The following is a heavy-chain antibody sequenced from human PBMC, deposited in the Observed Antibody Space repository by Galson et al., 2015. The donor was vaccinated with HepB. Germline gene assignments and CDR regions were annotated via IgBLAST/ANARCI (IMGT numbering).Heavy chain of an antibody. CDR1: GYSLTELS. Sequence: SVKVSCKVSGYSLTELSMHWVRQPLGKGLEWMGGLDPEAVKTISAQKFRGRVTLTEDTSTDTAYMELTSLTYDDTAVYYCTADSMTTMGFDPWGQGTLVTVSS. D-gene: IGHD3-10*01. CDR3: TADSMTTMGFDP. J-gene: IGHJ5*02. CDR2: LDPEAVKT. V-gene: IGHV1-24*01.